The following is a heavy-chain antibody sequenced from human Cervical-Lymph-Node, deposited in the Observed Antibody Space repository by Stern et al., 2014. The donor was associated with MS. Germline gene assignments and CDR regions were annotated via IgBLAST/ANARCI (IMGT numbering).Heavy chain of an antibody. CDR1: GGPISSGAYY. D-gene: IGHD2-15*01. CDR2: IYTSGST. V-gene: IGHV4-61*02. CDR3: ARGRNGFGYDS. J-gene: IGHJ4*02. Sequence: QVQLVESGPGLVKPSQTLSLTCTVSGGPISSGAYYWSWIRQPAGKGLEWIGCIYTSGSTDYPLSPKTRVTISVAMSKNQLPLRLTHVTAADTAVYYCARGRNGFGYDSWGQGTLATVSP.